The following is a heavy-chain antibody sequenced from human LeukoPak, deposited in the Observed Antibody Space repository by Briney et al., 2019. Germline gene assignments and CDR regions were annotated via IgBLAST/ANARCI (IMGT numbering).Heavy chain of an antibody. J-gene: IGHJ3*02. CDR2: MYYSGST. D-gene: IGHD5-24*01. V-gene: IGHV4-39*01. Sequence: SETLSLTCTVSGGSFSSSSYYWGWIRQPPGTGLEWIGSMYYSGSTYYNASLRSRVTISVDTSKNQFFLKLSSVTAADTAVYYCARHFDRDGYKSNAFDIWGQGTMVTVSS. CDR1: GGSFSSSSYY. CDR3: ARHFDRDGYKSNAFDI.